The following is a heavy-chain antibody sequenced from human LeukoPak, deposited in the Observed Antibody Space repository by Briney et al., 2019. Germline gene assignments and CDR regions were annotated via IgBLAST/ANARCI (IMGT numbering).Heavy chain of an antibody. Sequence: GRSLRLSCAASGFTFDDYAMHWVRQAPGKGLEWVSGISWNSGSIGYADSVKGRFTISRDNAKNSLYLQMNSLRAEDTALYYCAKDHDGGYYDYYMDVWGKGTTVTVSS. CDR2: ISWNSGSI. J-gene: IGHJ6*03. V-gene: IGHV3-9*01. D-gene: IGHD3-16*01. CDR3: AKDHDGGYYDYYMDV. CDR1: GFTFDDYA.